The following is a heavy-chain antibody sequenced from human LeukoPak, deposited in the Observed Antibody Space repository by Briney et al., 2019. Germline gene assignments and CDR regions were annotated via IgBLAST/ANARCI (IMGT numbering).Heavy chain of an antibody. CDR2: ISYDGSNK. J-gene: IGHJ4*02. Sequence: QPGRSLRLSCAASGFTFSSYAMHWVRQGPGKGLEWVAVISYDGSNKYYADSVKGRFTISRDSSKNTVHLQVNSLRPEDTAVYYCARAWGLRFLEWVLDYWGQGTLVTVSS. CDR3: ARAWGLRFLEWVLDY. V-gene: IGHV3-30-3*01. D-gene: IGHD3-3*01. CDR1: GFTFSSYA.